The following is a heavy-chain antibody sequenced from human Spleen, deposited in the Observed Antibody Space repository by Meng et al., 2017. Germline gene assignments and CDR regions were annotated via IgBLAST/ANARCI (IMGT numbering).Heavy chain of an antibody. J-gene: IGHJ3*02. Sequence: ASVKVSCKASGYTFSSYGITWVRQAPGQGLEWMGWISADNGNTNYVQKFQGRVTLTTDTSTSIAYMELRSLRSDDTAVYYCAKEANYYDSTGGGYDAFDIWGQGTMVTVSS. D-gene: IGHD3-22*01. CDR1: GYTFSSYG. V-gene: IGHV1-18*01. CDR2: ISADNGNT. CDR3: AKEANYYDSTGGGYDAFDI.